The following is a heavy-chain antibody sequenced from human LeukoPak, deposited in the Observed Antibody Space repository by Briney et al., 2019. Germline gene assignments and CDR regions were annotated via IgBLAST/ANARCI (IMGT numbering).Heavy chain of an antibody. J-gene: IGHJ4*02. CDR2: IYHSGST. V-gene: IGHV4-38-2*02. CDR3: ARTPSRYDSSGYYPADFDY. D-gene: IGHD3-22*01. CDR1: GYSISSGYY. Sequence: SETLSLTCTVSGYSISSGYYWGWIRQPPGKGLEWIGSIYHSGSTYYNPSLKSRVTISVDTSKNQFSLKLSSVTAADTAVYYCARTPSRYDSSGYYPADFDYWGQGTLVTVSS.